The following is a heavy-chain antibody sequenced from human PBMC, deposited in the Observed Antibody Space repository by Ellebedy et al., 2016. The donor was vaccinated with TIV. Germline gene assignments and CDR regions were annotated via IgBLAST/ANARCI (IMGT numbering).Heavy chain of an antibody. Sequence: MPSETLSLTCTVSGYSISSGYYWGWIRQAPGKGLEWIGSIYHSGTTYYNPSLKSRVTISVDTSKNQFSLKLSSVTAADTAVYYCATHRGVVIRYYYYYGMDVWGQGTTVTVSS. CDR1: GYSISSGYY. V-gene: IGHV4-38-2*02. D-gene: IGHD3-3*01. CDR3: ATHRGVVIRYYYYYGMDV. J-gene: IGHJ6*02. CDR2: IYHSGTT.